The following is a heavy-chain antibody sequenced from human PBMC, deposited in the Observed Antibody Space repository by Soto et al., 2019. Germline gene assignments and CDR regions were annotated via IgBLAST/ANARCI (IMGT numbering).Heavy chain of an antibody. CDR3: ARETATVTTKYYGMDV. Sequence: SVKVSCKASGGTFSSYAISWVRQAPGQGLEWMGGIIPIFGTANYAQKFQGRVTITADESTSTAYMELSSLRSEDTAVYYCARETATVTTKYYGMDVWGQGTKVTVYS. J-gene: IGHJ6*02. CDR1: GGTFSSYA. CDR2: IIPIFGTA. V-gene: IGHV1-69*13. D-gene: IGHD4-17*01.